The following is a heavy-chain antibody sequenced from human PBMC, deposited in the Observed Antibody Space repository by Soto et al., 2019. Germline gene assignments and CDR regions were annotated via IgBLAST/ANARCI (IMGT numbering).Heavy chain of an antibody. V-gene: IGHV3-30*18. CDR3: AKGVIYDFWSGYYAPGFYY. CDR2: ISYDGSNK. D-gene: IGHD3-3*01. CDR1: GFTFSSYG. J-gene: IGHJ4*02. Sequence: GGSLRLSCAASGFTFSSYGMHWVRQAPGKGLEWVAVISYDGSNKYYADSVKGRFTISRDNSKNTLYLQMNSLRAEDTAVYYCAKGVIYDFWSGYYAPGFYYWGQGTLVTVSS.